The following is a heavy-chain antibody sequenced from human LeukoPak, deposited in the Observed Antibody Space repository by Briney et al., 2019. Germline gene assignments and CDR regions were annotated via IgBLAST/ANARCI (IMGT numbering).Heavy chain of an antibody. CDR3: ARDRDCAFGI. CDR1: GFTFSSFS. Sequence: GGSLRLSCAASGFTFSSFSMNWVRQAPGKGLEWLSYITHTGTTIYYADSVKGRFTISRDNGKNSLDLQMNSLGDEDTAVYYCARDRDCAFGIWGQGTVVTVSS. V-gene: IGHV3-48*02. D-gene: IGHD2-21*02. J-gene: IGHJ3*02. CDR2: ITHTGTTI.